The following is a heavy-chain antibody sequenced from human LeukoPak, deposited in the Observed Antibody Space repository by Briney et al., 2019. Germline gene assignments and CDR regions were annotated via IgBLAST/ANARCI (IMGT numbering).Heavy chain of an antibody. CDR3: VRDPFFSVP. Sequence: PGGSLRLSCEVSGFTIRNQWMSGVRQAPGKGLEWVANIKEDGREKYYVDSVKGRFTISRDNGKNSLYLQMNSLRVDDTALYYCVRDPFFSVPWGQGTLVTVSS. D-gene: IGHD2/OR15-2a*01. V-gene: IGHV3-7*01. CDR1: GFTIRNQW. CDR2: IKEDGREK. J-gene: IGHJ5*02.